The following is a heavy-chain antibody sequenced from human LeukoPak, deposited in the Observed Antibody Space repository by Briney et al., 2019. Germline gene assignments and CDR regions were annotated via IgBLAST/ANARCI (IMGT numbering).Heavy chain of an antibody. CDR1: GGSFSGYY. CDR3: ARGRHEVSMIVVVMTAVSYYLDV. D-gene: IGHD3-22*01. Sequence: SETLSLTCAVYGGSFSGYYWSWIRQAPGKGLEWIGEINPSGRISYKSSLKSRLTISVDASKNQFSLNLRSLTAADTAVYYCARGRHEVSMIVVVMTAVSYYLDVWGKGTTVTVS. CDR2: INPSGRI. V-gene: IGHV4-34*01. J-gene: IGHJ6*03.